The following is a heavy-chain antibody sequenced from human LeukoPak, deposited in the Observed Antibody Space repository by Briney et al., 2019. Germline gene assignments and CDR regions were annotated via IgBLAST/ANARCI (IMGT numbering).Heavy chain of an antibody. CDR1: GGSISSGSYY. V-gene: IGHV4-61*02. CDR2: IYTSGST. D-gene: IGHD4-17*01. CDR3: ARAVTVTDFDY. Sequence: PSETLSLTCTVSGGSISSGSYYWSWIRQPAGKGLEWIGRIYTSGSTNYNPSLKSRVTISVDTSKNQFSLKLSSVTAADTAVYYCARAVTVTDFDYWGQGTLVTVSS. J-gene: IGHJ4*02.